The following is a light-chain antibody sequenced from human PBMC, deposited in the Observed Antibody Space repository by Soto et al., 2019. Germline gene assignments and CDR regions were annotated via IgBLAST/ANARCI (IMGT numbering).Light chain of an antibody. Sequence: EIVMTQSPATLSVSPGARATPSCRASQSVTSNFAWYQQKPGQAPRLLIYGASTRATGIPARFSGSGSGTEFTLTISSLQSEDFAVYYCQQYNNWPPRYTFGQGTKLEIK. CDR1: QSVTSN. CDR3: QQYNNWPPRYT. J-gene: IGKJ2*01. CDR2: GAS. V-gene: IGKV3D-15*01.